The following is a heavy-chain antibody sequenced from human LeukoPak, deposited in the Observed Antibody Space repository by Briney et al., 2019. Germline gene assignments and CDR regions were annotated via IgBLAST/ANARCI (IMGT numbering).Heavy chain of an antibody. D-gene: IGHD3-10*01. CDR3: ARVTMVRGVIPVSYFDY. CDR2: IYTSGST. V-gene: IGHV4-61*02. J-gene: IGHJ4*02. Sequence: SETLSLTYTVSGGSISSGSYYWSWSRQPAGKGLEWSGRIYTSGSTNYNPSLKSRVTISVDTSKNQFSLKLSSVTAADTAVYYCARVTMVRGVIPVSYFDYWGQGTLVTVSS. CDR1: GGSISSGSYY.